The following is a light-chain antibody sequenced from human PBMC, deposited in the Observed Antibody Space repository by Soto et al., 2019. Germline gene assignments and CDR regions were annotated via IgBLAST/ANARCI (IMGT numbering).Light chain of an antibody. CDR3: QQYYSYPLT. V-gene: IGKV1-8*01. CDR2: ATS. Sequence: AIRMTQSPSSLSASTGDRVTITCRASQAISSYLAWYQQKPGKAPKLMIYATSTLQSGVPSRFSGSGSGTDFTLTISCLQSEDFVTYYCQQYYSYPLTFGGGTKVEIK. J-gene: IGKJ4*01. CDR1: QAISSY.